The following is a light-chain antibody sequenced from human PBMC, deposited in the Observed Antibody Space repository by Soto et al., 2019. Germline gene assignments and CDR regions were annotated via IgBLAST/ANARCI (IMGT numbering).Light chain of an antibody. CDR3: AAWDDSLNGYL. V-gene: IGLV1-44*01. CDR1: SSNIGSNT. CDR2: TNN. Sequence: QSVLTQPPSASGTPGRRVTISCSGGSSNIGSNTVNWYQQLPGTAPKLLIYTNNQRPSGVPDRFSGSKSGTSASLAISRLQSEGEAEYYCAAWDDSLNGYLFGTGTKLTVL. J-gene: IGLJ1*01.